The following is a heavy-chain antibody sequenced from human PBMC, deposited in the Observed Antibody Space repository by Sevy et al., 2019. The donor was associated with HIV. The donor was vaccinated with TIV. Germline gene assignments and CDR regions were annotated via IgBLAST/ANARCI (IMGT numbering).Heavy chain of an antibody. V-gene: IGHV4-39*01. CDR1: GVSISGGAYY. Sequence: SETLSLTCTVSGVSISGGAYYWGWIRQPPGKGLEWIGCISYTGSTYYNPSLKSRVTISVDTSKNQFSLKLTSVTAADTAVYYCARRGDNNWFDPWGQGTLVTVSS. CDR2: ISYTGST. J-gene: IGHJ5*02. CDR3: ARRGDNNWFDP. D-gene: IGHD2-15*01.